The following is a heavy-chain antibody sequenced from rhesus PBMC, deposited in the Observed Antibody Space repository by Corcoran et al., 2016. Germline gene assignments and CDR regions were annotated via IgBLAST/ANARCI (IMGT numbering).Heavy chain of an antibody. V-gene: IGHV4S18*01. CDR3: ARRLATVTLSYFDY. D-gene: IGHD5-36*02. J-gene: IGHJ4*01. CDR2: IYGGSWST. CDR1: GVSISSSNW. Sequence: QVQLQESGPGLVKPSETLSLTCAVSGVSISSSNWWSWFRQSPGKGLEWIGYIYGGSWSTSYKPALKSRVTISTDTSKNQGSLKLSAGTAADTAVYYCARRLATVTLSYFDYWGQGVLVTVSS.